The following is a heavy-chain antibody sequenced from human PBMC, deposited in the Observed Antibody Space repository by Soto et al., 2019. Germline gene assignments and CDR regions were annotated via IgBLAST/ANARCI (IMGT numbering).Heavy chain of an antibody. CDR1: GGTINSGYYF. V-gene: IGHV4-30-4*01. Sequence: PSETLSLTCSVSGGTINSGYYFWSWIRQPPGKGLEWIGSIFYTGSTYYSPSLKSRASMSMDTSKNLFYLRLRSLTAADTAVYFCARVKATLYRHYYFDYWGQGTPVTVSS. CDR3: ARVKATLYRHYYFDY. D-gene: IGHD5-12*01. CDR2: IFYTGST. J-gene: IGHJ4*02.